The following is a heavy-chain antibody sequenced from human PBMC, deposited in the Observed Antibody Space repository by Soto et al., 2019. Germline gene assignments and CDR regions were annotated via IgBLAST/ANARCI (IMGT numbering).Heavy chain of an antibody. V-gene: IGHV4-31*03. Sequence: QVQLQESGPGLVKPSQTLSLTCTVSGGSISSGGYYWSWIRQHPGKGLEWIGYIYYSGSTYYTPSLKSRVTISVDTSKNQFSLKLSSVTAADTAVYYCARKYSSSPSWFDPWGQGTLVTVSS. CDR2: IYYSGST. J-gene: IGHJ5*02. CDR1: GGSISSGGYY. D-gene: IGHD6-6*01. CDR3: ARKYSSSPSWFDP.